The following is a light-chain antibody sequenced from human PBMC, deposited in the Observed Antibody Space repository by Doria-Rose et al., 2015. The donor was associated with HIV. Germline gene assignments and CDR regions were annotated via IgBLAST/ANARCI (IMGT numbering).Light chain of an antibody. CDR1: QSLLYTSKNY. CDR2: WAS. J-gene: IGKJ3*01. CDR3: QQYYDTPS. V-gene: IGKV4-1*01. Sequence: VLTQSPESLGMSLGERATLNCKSNQSLLYTSKNYLAWYQQKPGQPTKLLIYWASTRQSGVPGRFSGSGSGTDFTLTISSLEAEDVAVYYCQQYYDTPSFGPGTTVDIK.